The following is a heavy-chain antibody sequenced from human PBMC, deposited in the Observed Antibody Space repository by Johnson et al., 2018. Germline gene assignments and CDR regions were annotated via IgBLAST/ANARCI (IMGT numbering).Heavy chain of an antibody. D-gene: IGHD4-11*01. CDR3: GREVPGGTVDLDY. CDR2: IKDDGTKT. CDR1: GFAFSTYW. V-gene: IGHV3-7*01. J-gene: IGHJ4*02. Sequence: EVQLVESGGGLVQPGGSLRLSCATSGFAFSTYWMSWVRQAPGKGPEWVANIKDDGTKTNYIDSVKGRFTIPRDNAQNSLYLQMNSLSAEDTGVYYCGREVPGGTVDLDYWGQGTLVTVSS.